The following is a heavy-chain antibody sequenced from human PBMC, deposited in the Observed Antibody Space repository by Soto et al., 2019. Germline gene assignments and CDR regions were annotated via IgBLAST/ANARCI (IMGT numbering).Heavy chain of an antibody. CDR3: VRGDVFDI. D-gene: IGHD3-16*01. CDR1: NGSINGYY. J-gene: IGHJ3*02. CDR2: IYSSGNA. V-gene: IGHV4-4*07. Sequence: QVQLQESGPGLVKPSETLSLICTVSNGSINGYYWSWVRQSAGKGLEWIGRIYSSGNANYNPSLYSRVTISVDTSQNHFSLKVTSVTAADTAMYYCVRGDVFDIWGRGTIVTVSS.